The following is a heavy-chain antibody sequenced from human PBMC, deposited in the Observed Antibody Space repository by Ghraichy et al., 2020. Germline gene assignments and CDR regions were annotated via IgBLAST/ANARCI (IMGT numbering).Heavy chain of an antibody. V-gene: IGHV1-2*06. J-gene: IGHJ4*02. CDR1: GYTFTGYY. D-gene: IGHD7-27*01. CDR3: ARESDLTGDFDY. CDR2: INPNSGGT. Sequence: ASVKVSCKASGYTFTGYYMHWVRQAPGQGLEWMGRINPNSGGTNHAQRFQGMVTMTRDRSISTAYMELSRLRSDDTAVYYCARESDLTGDFDYWGQGTLVTVSS.